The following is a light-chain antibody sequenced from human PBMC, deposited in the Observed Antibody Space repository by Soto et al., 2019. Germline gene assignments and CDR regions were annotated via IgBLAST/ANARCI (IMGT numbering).Light chain of an antibody. V-gene: IGKV3-15*01. Sequence: IVMTQSPATLSVSPGERATLSCRASQSINSKLAWYQQKPGQAPRLLIYGASTRATGIPVRFSGSGSGTEFTLTITSLQSEDFAVYYCQEYNNWRPITFVGGTKVEIK. CDR3: QEYNNWRPIT. J-gene: IGKJ4*01. CDR2: GAS. CDR1: QSINSK.